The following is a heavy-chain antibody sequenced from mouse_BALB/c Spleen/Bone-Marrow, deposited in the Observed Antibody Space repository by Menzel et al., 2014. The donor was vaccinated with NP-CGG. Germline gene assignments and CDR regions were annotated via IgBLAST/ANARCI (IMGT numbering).Heavy chain of an antibody. Sequence: DVMLVESEGGLVQTGGSMNVSCAASGFTINNYGMSWVRQNPDKRLALDATINRNGGSSYYPDSVNGRFTISRDNAKNTLYLQMSSLKSEDTAIYYCSRGNYGNYVDYFDYWCQGTTLTVSS. D-gene: IGHD2-1*01. CDR3: SRGNYGNYVDYFDY. J-gene: IGHJ2*01. V-gene: IGHV5-6-3*01. CDR1: GFTINNYG. CDR2: INRNGGSS.